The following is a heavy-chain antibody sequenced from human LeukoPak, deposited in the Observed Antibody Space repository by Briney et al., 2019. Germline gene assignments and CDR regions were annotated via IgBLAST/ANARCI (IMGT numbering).Heavy chain of an antibody. Sequence: GASVKVSCKASGYTFTSYDINWVRQATGQGLEWMGWMNPNSGNTGYAQKFQGRVTMTRNTSISTAYMELSSLRSEDTAVYYCARGYGGKRRRTYYFDYWGQGTLVTVSS. V-gene: IGHV1-8*01. D-gene: IGHD4-23*01. J-gene: IGHJ4*02. CDR3: ARGYGGKRRRTYYFDY. CDR2: MNPNSGNT. CDR1: GYTFTSYD.